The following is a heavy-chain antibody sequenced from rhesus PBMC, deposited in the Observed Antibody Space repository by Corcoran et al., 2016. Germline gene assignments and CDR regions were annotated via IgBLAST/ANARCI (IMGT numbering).Heavy chain of an antibody. CDR1: GGSISSGYYY. D-gene: IGHD6S26*01. V-gene: IGHV4-122*02. CDR2: ITYSAST. J-gene: IGHJ4*01. CDR3: ARVLIAAAGRTIFDY. Sequence: QVQLQESGPGLVKPSETLSLTCAVSGGSISSGYYYWSWIRQPPGKGLEWIGYITYSASTSYNPSLKSRVTISRDTSKNQFSLKLSSVTAADTAVYYCARVLIAAAGRTIFDYWGQGVLVTVSS.